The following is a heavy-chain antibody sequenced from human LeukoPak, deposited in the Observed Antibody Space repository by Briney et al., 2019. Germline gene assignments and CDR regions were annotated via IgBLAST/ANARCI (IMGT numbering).Heavy chain of an antibody. CDR1: GFTFSDYY. CDR2: ISSSGSTI. V-gene: IGHV3-11*01. J-gene: IGHJ4*02. D-gene: IGHD5-18*01. CDR3: ARNSGTVDTAMDFDY. Sequence: GGSLRLSCAASGFTFSDYYMSWIRQAPGKGLEWVSYISSSGSTIYYADSVKGRFTISRDNAKNSLYLQMNSLRAEDTAVYYCARNSGTVDTAMDFDYWGQGTLVTVSS.